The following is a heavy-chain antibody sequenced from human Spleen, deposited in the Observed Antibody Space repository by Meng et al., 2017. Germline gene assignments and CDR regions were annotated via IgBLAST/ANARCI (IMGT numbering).Heavy chain of an antibody. V-gene: IGHV3-30*04. CDR1: GFTFSSYA. Sequence: GESLKISCAASGFTFSSYAMHWVRQAPGKGLEWVAVISYDGSNKYYADSVKGRFTISRDNSKNTLYLQMNSLRAEDTAVYYCARAIWGGSGWYYFDYWGQGTLVTVSS. CDR3: ARAIWGGSGWYYFDY. CDR2: ISYDGSNK. J-gene: IGHJ4*02. D-gene: IGHD6-19*01.